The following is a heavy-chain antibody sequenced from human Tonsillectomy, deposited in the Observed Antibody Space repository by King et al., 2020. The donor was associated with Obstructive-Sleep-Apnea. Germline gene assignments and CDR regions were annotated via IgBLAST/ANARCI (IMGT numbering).Heavy chain of an antibody. CDR3: ARDKRMNSYTGSYFPY. D-gene: IGHD1-26*01. Sequence: VQLVESGGGLVQPGGSLTLSCAASGFTFSNYWMSWVRQAPGKGLEWVAIIKEDGGEKYFVDSVKGRFSISRDNAKNSLYLQMNSLRAEDTAVYFCARDKRMNSYTGSYFPYWGQGTLVTVSS. CDR2: IKEDGGEK. J-gene: IGHJ4*02. CDR1: GFTFSNYW. V-gene: IGHV3-7*01.